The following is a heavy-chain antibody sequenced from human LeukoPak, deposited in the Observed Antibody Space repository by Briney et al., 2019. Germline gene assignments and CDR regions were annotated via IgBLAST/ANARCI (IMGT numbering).Heavy chain of an antibody. CDR1: GFPFSVFE. J-gene: IGHJ4*02. V-gene: IGHV3-48*03. Sequence: PGGSLRLSCAVSGFPFSVFEMNWVRQAPGKGLEWVSNIGSSGTTRYYADSVKGRFSISRDNAKNSLYLQMNSLRVEDTGVYYCALLAVASEFDYWGQGALVTVSS. CDR3: ALLAVASEFDY. D-gene: IGHD6-19*01. CDR2: IGSSGTTR.